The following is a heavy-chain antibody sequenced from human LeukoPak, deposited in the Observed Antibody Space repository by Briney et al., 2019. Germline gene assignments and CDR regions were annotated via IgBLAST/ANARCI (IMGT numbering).Heavy chain of an antibody. CDR3: AKDTAPYSSGWYQGSPRYGMDV. V-gene: IGHV3-23*01. Sequence: GGSLRLSCAASGFTFSSYAMSWVRQAPGKGLEWVSAISGSGGSTYYADSVKGRFTISRDNSKNTLYLQMNSLRAEDTAVYYCAKDTAPYSSGWYQGSPRYGMDVWGQGTTVTVSS. J-gene: IGHJ6*02. D-gene: IGHD6-19*01. CDR2: ISGSGGST. CDR1: GFTFSSYA.